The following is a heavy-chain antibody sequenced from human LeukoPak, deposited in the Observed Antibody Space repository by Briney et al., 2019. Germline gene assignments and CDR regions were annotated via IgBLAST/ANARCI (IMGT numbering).Heavy chain of an antibody. J-gene: IGHJ3*02. CDR1: GFTFSSYG. Sequence: GRSLRLSCAASGFTFSSYGMHWVRQAPGKGLEWVAVISYDGSNKYYADSVKGRFTISRDNSKNTLYLQMNSLRAEDTAVYYCARDTSLGDAFDIWGQGTMVTVSS. V-gene: IGHV3-30*03. D-gene: IGHD3-16*01. CDR3: ARDTSLGDAFDI. CDR2: ISYDGSNK.